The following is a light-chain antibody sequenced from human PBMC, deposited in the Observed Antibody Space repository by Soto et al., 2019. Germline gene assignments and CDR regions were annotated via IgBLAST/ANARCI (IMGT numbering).Light chain of an antibody. V-gene: IGLV2-8*01. CDR1: SSDIGGYNY. J-gene: IGLJ2*01. CDR3: SSYAGSNNLV. Sequence: QSVLTQPPSASGSPGQSVAISCTGTSSDIGGYNYVSWYQQHPGKAPKLMIFEVSQRLSGVPDRFSGSKSGNTASLTVSGLQAEDEADYYCSSYAGSNNLVFGGGTKVTVL. CDR2: EVS.